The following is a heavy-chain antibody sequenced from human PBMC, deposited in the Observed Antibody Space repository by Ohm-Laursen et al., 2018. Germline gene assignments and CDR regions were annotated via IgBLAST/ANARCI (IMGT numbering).Heavy chain of an antibody. D-gene: IGHD3-10*01. Sequence: LETLSLTCTVSGGSVSSGSYYWSWIRQPPGKGLEWIGYIYYSGSTNYNPSLKSRVTISVDTSKNQFSLKLSSVTAADTAVYYCARDRASVGSGSYYSSRYYYYGMDVWGQGTTVTVSS. CDR3: ARDRASVGSGSYYSSRYYYYGMDV. J-gene: IGHJ6*02. CDR2: IYYSGST. V-gene: IGHV4-61*01. CDR1: GGSVSSGSYY.